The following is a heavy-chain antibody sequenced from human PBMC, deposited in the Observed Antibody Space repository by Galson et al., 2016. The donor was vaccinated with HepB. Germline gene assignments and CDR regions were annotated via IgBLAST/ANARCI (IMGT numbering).Heavy chain of an antibody. J-gene: IGHJ3*02. CDR3: ARRLGYDGYAFDM. CDR2: INAGSGDT. D-gene: IGHD3-22*01. V-gene: IGHV1-3*01. CDR1: GDTFISYA. Sequence: SVKVSCKASGDTFISYAIHWVRQAPGQRLEWMGRINAGSGDTHYSQNFQGRITITRDPSANTEYMEWSSLRSEDTAVYFCARRLGYDGYAFDMWGQGTKVSVSS.